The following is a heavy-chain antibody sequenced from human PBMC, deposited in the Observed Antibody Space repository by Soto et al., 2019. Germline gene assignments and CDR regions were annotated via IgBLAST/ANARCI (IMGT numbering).Heavy chain of an antibody. CDR2: VYYSGST. CDR3: ARDGYYGMYYFAY. Sequence: PSETLSLTCTVSGGSITNNYWSWLRQPPGKGLEWIGYVYYSGSTNYNPSLKSRVTISIDTSKTQFSLKLSSVTAADTAMYFCARDGYYGMYYFAYWGQGT. CDR1: GGSITNNY. V-gene: IGHV4-59*12. D-gene: IGHD3-10*01. J-gene: IGHJ4*02.